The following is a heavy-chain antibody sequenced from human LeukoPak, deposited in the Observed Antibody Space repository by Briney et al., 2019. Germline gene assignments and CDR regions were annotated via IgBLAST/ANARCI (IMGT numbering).Heavy chain of an antibody. J-gene: IGHJ5*02. CDR3: AREPMYSSSRYIDWFDP. CDR2: IYYSGST. CDR1: GGSISSSSYY. V-gene: IGHV4-39*02. Sequence: SETLSLTCTVSGGSISSSSYYWGWIRQPPGKGLEWIGSIYYSGSTYYNPSLKSRVTISVDTSRNQFSLKLSSVTAADTAVYYCAREPMYSSSRYIDWFDPWGQGTLVTVSS. D-gene: IGHD6-13*01.